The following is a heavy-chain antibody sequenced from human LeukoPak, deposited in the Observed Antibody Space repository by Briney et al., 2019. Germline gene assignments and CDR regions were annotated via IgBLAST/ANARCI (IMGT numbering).Heavy chain of an antibody. CDR2: IRSSSRGTI. V-gene: IGHV3-48*01. Sequence: GGSLRLSCAASGFIFSDYSITWVRQAPGKGLEWVAYIRSSSRGTIYYADSVKGRFTISRDNAKNSLYLQMNSLRAEDTAVYYCARDHSWAFDYWGQGTLVTVSS. J-gene: IGHJ4*02. CDR3: ARDHSWAFDY. D-gene: IGHD6-13*01. CDR1: GFIFSDYS.